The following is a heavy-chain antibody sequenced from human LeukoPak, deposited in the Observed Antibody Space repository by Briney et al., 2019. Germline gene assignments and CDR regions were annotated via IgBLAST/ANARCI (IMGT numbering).Heavy chain of an antibody. CDR2: ISYDGSNK. CDR3: AKDRGSGYDYYYYYGMDA. V-gene: IGHV3-30*18. Sequence: PGGSLRLSCAASGFTFSSYGMHWVRQAPGKGLEWVAVISYDGSNKYYADSVKGRFTISRDNSKNTLYLQMNSLRAEDTAVYYCAKDRGSGYDYYYYYGMDAWGQGTTVTVSS. CDR1: GFTFSSYG. D-gene: IGHD5-12*01. J-gene: IGHJ6*02.